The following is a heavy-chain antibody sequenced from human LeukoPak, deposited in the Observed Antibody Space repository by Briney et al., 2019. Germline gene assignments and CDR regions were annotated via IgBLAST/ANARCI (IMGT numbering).Heavy chain of an antibody. CDR1: GYTFTGHY. CDR3: ARAPGVMVRGGLGAFDI. D-gene: IGHD3-10*01. V-gene: IGHV1-2*02. CDR2: INPNSGGT. Sequence: ASVKVSCKASGYTFTGHYMHWVRQAPGQGLEWMGWINPNSGGTNYAQKFQGRVTMTRDTSISTAYMELSRLRSDDTAVYYCARAPGVMVRGGLGAFDIWGQGTMVTVSS. J-gene: IGHJ3*02.